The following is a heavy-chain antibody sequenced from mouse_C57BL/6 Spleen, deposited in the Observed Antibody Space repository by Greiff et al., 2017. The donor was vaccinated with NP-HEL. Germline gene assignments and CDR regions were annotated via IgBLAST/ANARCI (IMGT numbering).Heavy chain of an antibody. CDR2: IHPNSGST. J-gene: IGHJ3*01. CDR1: GYTFTSYW. CDR3: ARQESLGGFAY. D-gene: IGHD3-1*01. Sequence: VQLQQPGAELVKPGASVKLSCKASGYTFTSYWMHWVKQRPGQGLEWIGMIHPNSGSTNYNEKFKSKATLTVDKSSSTAYMQLSSLTSEDSAVYYCARQESLGGFAYWGQGTLVTVSA. V-gene: IGHV1-64*01.